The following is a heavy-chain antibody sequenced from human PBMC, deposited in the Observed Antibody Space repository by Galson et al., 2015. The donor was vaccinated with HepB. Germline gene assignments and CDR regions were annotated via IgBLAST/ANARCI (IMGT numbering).Heavy chain of an antibody. CDR3: ARVAYSSGWYCPY. CDR1: GFTFSSYA. J-gene: IGHJ4*02. V-gene: IGHV3-30*04. CDR2: ISYDGSNK. D-gene: IGHD6-19*01. Sequence: SLRLSCAASGFTFSSYAMHWVRQAPGKGLEWVAVISYDGSNKYYADSVKGRFTISRDNSKNTLYLQMNSLRAEDTAVYYCARVAYSSGWYCPYWGQGTLVTVSS.